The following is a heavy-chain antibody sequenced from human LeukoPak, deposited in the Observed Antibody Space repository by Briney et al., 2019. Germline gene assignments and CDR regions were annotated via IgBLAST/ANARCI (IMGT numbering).Heavy chain of an antibody. CDR2: IKQDGSEK. V-gene: IGHV3-7*01. CDR1: GFTFSSYW. Sequence: GSLRLSCAASGFTFSSYWMSWVRQAPGKGLEWVANIKQDGSEKYYVDSVKGRFTISRDNAKNSLYLQMNSLRAEDTAVYYCAREPTYSSSWYTSCDYWGQGTLVTVSS. CDR3: AREPTYSSSWYTSCDY. J-gene: IGHJ4*02. D-gene: IGHD6-13*01.